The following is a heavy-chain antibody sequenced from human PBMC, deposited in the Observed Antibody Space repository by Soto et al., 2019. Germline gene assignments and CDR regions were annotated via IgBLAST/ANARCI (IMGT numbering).Heavy chain of an antibody. CDR3: ARAKGCSGGSCYSKSAHYYYYGTDV. J-gene: IGHJ6*02. V-gene: IGHV1-69*13. CDR2: IIPIFGTA. CDR1: GGTFSSYA. D-gene: IGHD2-15*01. Sequence: SVKVSCKASGGTFSSYAISWVRQAPGQGLEWMGGIIPIFGTANYAQKFQGRVTITADESTSTAYMELSSLRSEDTAVYYCARAKGCSGGSCYSKSAHYYYYGTDVWGQGTTVTVSS.